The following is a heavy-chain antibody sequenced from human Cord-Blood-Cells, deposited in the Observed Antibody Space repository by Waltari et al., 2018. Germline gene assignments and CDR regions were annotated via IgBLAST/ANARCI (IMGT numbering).Heavy chain of an antibody. CDR2: IYHSGGT. CDR3: ATARGYPFDY. V-gene: IGHV4-38-2*01. Sequence: QVQLQESGPGLVKPSETLSLTCAVSGYSISSGYYWGWIRQPPGKGLEWIGSIYHSGGTSYNPSLKSRVTISVDTSKNQFSLKLSSVTAADTAVYYCATARGYPFDYWGQGTLVTVSS. D-gene: IGHD2-2*01. CDR1: GYSISSGYY. J-gene: IGHJ4*02.